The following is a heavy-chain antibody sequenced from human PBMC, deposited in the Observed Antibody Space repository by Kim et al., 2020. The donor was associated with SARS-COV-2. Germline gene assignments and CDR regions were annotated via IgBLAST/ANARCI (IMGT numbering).Heavy chain of an antibody. V-gene: IGHV3-33*01. CDR1: GFTFSSYG. CDR3: ARDWSEMMVTAIGY. J-gene: IGHJ4*02. Sequence: GGSLRLSCAASGFTFSSYGMHWVRQAPGKGLEWVAVIWYDGSNKYYADSVKGRFTISRDNSKNTLYLQMNSLRAEDTAVYYCARDWSEMMVTAIGYWGQGTLVTVSS. D-gene: IGHD2-21*02. CDR2: IWYDGSNK.